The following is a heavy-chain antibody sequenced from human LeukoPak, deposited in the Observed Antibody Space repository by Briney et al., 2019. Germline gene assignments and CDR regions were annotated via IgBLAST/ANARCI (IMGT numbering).Heavy chain of an antibody. Sequence: PSETLSLTCTASGFSITTTNYYWGWIRQPPGKGLEWIGSIYYTGSTYDNPSLESRVSISIDTSKSQFSLKMSSVTGADTAVYYCARSANGGSPPSSFDLWGRGTLVTVSP. V-gene: IGHV4-39*01. CDR3: ARSANGGSPPSSFDL. CDR1: GFSITTTNYY. D-gene: IGHD7-27*01. J-gene: IGHJ2*01. CDR2: IYYTGST.